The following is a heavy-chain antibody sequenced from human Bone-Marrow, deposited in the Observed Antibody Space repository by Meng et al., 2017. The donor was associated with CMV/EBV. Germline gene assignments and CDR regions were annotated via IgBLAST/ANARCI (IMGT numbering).Heavy chain of an antibody. D-gene: IGHD3-10*01. CDR1: GYTFTSYY. V-gene: IGHV1-46*01. J-gene: IGHJ6*02. CDR3: AREENYYGSGSYDYYYYYGMDV. CDR2: INPSGGST. Sequence: ASVKVSCKASGYTFTSYYMHWVRQAPGQGLEWMGIINPSGGSTSYAQKFQGRVTMTRDTSTSTVYMELSSLRSEDTAVYYCAREENYYGSGSYDYYYYYGMDVWGQGTTVTVSS.